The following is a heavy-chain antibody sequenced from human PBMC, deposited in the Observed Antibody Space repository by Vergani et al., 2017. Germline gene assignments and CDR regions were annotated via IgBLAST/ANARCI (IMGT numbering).Heavy chain of an antibody. J-gene: IGHJ6*03. V-gene: IGHV3-30*02. CDR2: IGYDGRIK. Sequence: QVQLVETGGGVVQPGGSLRLYCATSGFSFNTYGAHWVRQAPGKGLEWVAFIGYDGRIKYNVDSVKGRFTISRDTSKKTLSLQMRSLRADDTAVYYCAKDGYYDFWSGYSITEHNYYYYMDVWGKXP. CDR3: AKDGYYDFWSGYSITEHNYYYYMDV. CDR1: GFSFNTYG. D-gene: IGHD3-3*01.